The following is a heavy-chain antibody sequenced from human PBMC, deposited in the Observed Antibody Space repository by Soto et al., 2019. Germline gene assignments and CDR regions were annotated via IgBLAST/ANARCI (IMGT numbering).Heavy chain of an antibody. CDR1: GGSISSGSFY. J-gene: IGHJ4*02. Sequence: QVQLQESGPGLVKPSQTLTLTCTVSGGSISSGSFYWSWIRQHPGKGLEWIGHISDSGSSYYNPSLKSRVTIYVDTSKNQFSLKVSAVTAADTAVYFCARTTCSDIFTAYYSLFDYWGQGTLVTGYS. CDR2: ISDSGSS. CDR3: ARTTCSDIFTAYYSLFDY. D-gene: IGHD3-9*01. V-gene: IGHV4-31*03.